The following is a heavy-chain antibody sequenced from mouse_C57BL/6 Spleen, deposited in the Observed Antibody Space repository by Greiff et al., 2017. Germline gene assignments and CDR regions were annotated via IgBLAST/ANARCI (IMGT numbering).Heavy chain of an antibody. CDR3: ARGGTIVPNWYFDV. CDR1: GYPFTSYW. V-gene: IGHV1-52*01. D-gene: IGHD2-5*01. J-gene: IGHJ1*03. Sequence: QVQLQQPGAELVRPGSSVKLSCKASGYPFTSYWMHWVKQRPIQGLEWIGNIDPSDSETHYTQKFKDKATLTVDKSSSTAYMQLSSLTSEDSAVYYCARGGTIVPNWYFDVRGTGTMGTVSS. CDR2: IDPSDSET.